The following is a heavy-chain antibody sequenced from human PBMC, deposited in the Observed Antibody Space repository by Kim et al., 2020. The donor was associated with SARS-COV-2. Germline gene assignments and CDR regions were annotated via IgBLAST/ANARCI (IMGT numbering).Heavy chain of an antibody. V-gene: IGHV3-53*01. CDR3: ARESTSSGWHLYDYYGMDV. CDR2: IYSGGST. D-gene: IGHD6-19*01. CDR1: GFTVSSNY. Sequence: GGSLRLSCAASGFTVSSNYMSWVRQAPGKGLEWVSVIYSGGSTYYADSVKGRFTISRDNSKNTLYLQMNSLRAEDTAVYYCARESTSSGWHLYDYYGMDVWGQGPRSPSP. J-gene: IGHJ6*02.